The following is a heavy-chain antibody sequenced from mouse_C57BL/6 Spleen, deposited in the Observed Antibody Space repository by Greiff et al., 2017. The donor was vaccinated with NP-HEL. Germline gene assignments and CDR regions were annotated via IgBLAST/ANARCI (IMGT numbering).Heavy chain of an antibody. CDR3: ARHTGSSHWYFDV. V-gene: IGHV5-9*01. D-gene: IGHD1-1*01. CDR2: ISGGGGNT. CDR1: GFTFSSYT. Sequence: EVHLVESGGGLVKPGGSLKLSCAASGFTFSSYTMSWVRQTPEKRLEWVATISGGGGNTYYPDSVKGRFTISRDNAKNTLYLQMSSLRSEDTALYYCARHTGSSHWYFDVWGTGTTVTVSS. J-gene: IGHJ1*03.